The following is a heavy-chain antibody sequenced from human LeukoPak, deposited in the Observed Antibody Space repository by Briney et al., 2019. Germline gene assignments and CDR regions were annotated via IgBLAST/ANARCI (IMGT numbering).Heavy chain of an antibody. CDR1: GFTVSNDY. CDR2: IYGDGTT. D-gene: IGHD3-10*01. J-gene: IGHJ5*02. Sequence: GGSLRLSCAASGFTVSNDYMAWLRQAPGRGREGVSLIYGDGTTFYPDSVKGRFTISRDNFKNTLYLQMSSLRPEDTALYYCARDRAGAQSWVALDPWGQGTLVTVSS. CDR3: ARDRAGAQSWVALDP. V-gene: IGHV3-66*02.